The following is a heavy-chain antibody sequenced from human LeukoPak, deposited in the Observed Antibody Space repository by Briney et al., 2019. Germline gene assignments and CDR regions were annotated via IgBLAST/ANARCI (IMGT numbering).Heavy chain of an antibody. CDR2: ITISGSYT. J-gene: IGHJ4*02. CDR1: GFTFSDYY. CDR3: TRVGAFSGSYTDY. V-gene: IGHV3-11*06. D-gene: IGHD3-10*01. Sequence: KTAVALRLSCAASGFTFSDYYMTWLGQAPGQGLEYISYITISGSYTNYAVSVKGRFTISRDNFKNSLYLKMPSLRAEDTAVYYCTRVGAFSGSYTDYWGQGTLVTVSS.